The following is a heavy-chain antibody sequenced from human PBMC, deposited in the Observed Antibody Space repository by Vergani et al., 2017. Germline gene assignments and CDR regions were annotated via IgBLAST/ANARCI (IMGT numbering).Heavy chain of an antibody. CDR1: GGSISSSSYY. Sequence: QLQLQESGPGLVKPSETLSLTCTVSGGSISSSSYYWGWIRQPPGKGLEWIGSSYYRGSAYYKPSLESRVTISVDTPKNQFSLKLSSVTAADTAVYYCARDFYFGGDCYRGQPDAFDIWGQGTMVTVSS. D-gene: IGHD2-21*02. V-gene: IGHV4-39*07. CDR2: SYYRGSA. J-gene: IGHJ3*02. CDR3: ARDFYFGGDCYRGQPDAFDI.